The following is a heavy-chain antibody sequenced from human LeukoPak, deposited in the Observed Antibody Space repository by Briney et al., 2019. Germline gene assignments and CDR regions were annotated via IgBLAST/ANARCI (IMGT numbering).Heavy chain of an antibody. CDR1: DGSINTYY. D-gene: IGHD2-15*01. V-gene: IGHV4-59*01. Sequence: PSETLSLTCTVSDGSINTYYWSWIRHPPGKGLEWIGFVYYSGATSYNPPLKSRVTISIDTSKNQFSLKLTSVTAADTAVYYCARQYCTGGSCYPYFDYWGQGTLVTVSS. J-gene: IGHJ4*02. CDR3: ARQYCTGGSCYPYFDY. CDR2: VYYSGAT.